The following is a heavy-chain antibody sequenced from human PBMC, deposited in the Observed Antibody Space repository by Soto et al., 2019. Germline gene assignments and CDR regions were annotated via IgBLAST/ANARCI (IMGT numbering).Heavy chain of an antibody. J-gene: IGHJ6*03. CDR1: GYTFTSYG. D-gene: IGHD1-1*01. CDR2: ISAYNGNT. CDR3: AREAGTTRKNYYYYYMDV. Sequence: ASVKVSCKASGYTFTSYGISWVRQAPGQGLEWMGWISAYNGNTNYAQKLQGRVTMTTDTSTSTAYMELRSLRSDDTAVYYCAREAGTTRKNYYYYYMDVWGKGTTVTVSS. V-gene: IGHV1-18*01.